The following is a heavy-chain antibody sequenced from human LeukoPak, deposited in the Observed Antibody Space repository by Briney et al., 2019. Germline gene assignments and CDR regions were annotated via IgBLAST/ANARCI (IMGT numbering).Heavy chain of an antibody. CDR1: GFTFSDYY. J-gene: IGHJ3*02. D-gene: IGHD6-13*01. V-gene: IGHV3-11*01. CDR2: ISSSGSTI. Sequence: PGGSLRLSCAASGFTFSDYYMSWIRQAPGKGLEWVSYISSSGSTIYYADSVKVRFTISRDNAKNSLYLQMNSLRAEDTAVYYCARAGSSWQGEDAFDIWGQGTMVTVSS. CDR3: ARAGSSWQGEDAFDI.